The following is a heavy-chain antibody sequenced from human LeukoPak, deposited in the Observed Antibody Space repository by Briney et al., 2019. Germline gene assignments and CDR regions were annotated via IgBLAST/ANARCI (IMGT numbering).Heavy chain of an antibody. J-gene: IGHJ6*02. Sequence: SETLSLTCTVSGGSISSYYWSWIRQPPGKGLEWIGYIYYSGSTSYNPSLKSRVTISVDTSKNQFSLKLSSVTAADTAVYYCARDKANYDILTGYPRYYYGMDVWGQGTTVTVSS. CDR2: IYYSGST. CDR3: ARDKANYDILTGYPRYYYGMDV. V-gene: IGHV4-59*01. D-gene: IGHD3-9*01. CDR1: GGSISSYY.